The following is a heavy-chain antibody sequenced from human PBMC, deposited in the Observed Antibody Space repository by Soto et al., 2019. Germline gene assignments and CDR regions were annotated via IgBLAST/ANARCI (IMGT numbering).Heavy chain of an antibody. Sequence: SETLSLTCTVSGGSISSSSYYWGWIRQPPGKGLEWIGSIYYSGSTYYNPSLKSRVTISVDTSKNQFSLKLSSVTAADTAVYYCARQRTSDEFILMVYAIGGIFDYWGQGTLVTVSS. D-gene: IGHD2-8*01. CDR1: GGSISSSSYY. J-gene: IGHJ4*02. CDR3: ARQRTSDEFILMVYAIGGIFDY. V-gene: IGHV4-39*01. CDR2: IYYSGST.